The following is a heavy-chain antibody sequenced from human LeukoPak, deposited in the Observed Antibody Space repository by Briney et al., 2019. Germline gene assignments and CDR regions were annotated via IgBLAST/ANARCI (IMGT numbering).Heavy chain of an antibody. D-gene: IGHD4-17*01. CDR2: IIPIFGTA. CDR1: GGTFSSYA. CDR3: ARSINYGDYVVTYYYYGMDV. V-gene: IGHV1-69*13. J-gene: IGHJ6*02. Sequence: ASVKVSCKASGGTFSSYAISWVRQAPGQGLEWMGGIIPIFGTANYAQKFQGRVTITADESTSTAYMELSSLRSEDTAVYYCARSINYGDYVVTYYYYGMDVWGQGTTATVSS.